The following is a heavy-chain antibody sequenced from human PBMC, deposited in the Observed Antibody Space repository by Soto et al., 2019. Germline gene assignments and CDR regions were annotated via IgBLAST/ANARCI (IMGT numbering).Heavy chain of an antibody. J-gene: IGHJ6*02. CDR1: GYTFTSYG. CDR2: ISAYNGNT. CDR3: ARVPGSSSWYWRYYYYGMDV. Sequence: QVQLVQSGAEVKKPGASVKVSCKASGYTFTSYGISWVRQAPGQGLEWMGWISAYNGNTNYAQKLQGRVTMTTDTHASKAYVELRSLRSDDTAVYYCARVPGSSSWYWRYYYYGMDVWGQGTTVTVSS. V-gene: IGHV1-18*04. D-gene: IGHD6-13*01.